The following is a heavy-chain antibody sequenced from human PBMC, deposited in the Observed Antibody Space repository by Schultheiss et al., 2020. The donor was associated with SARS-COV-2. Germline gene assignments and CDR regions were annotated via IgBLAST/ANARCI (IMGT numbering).Heavy chain of an antibody. V-gene: IGHV4-59*08. CDR1: GGSISSYY. CDR2: INHSGST. J-gene: IGHJ6*03. CDR3: ARHLGYCSSTSCYTGSGYYYYMDV. D-gene: IGHD2-2*02. Sequence: SETLSLTCTVSGGSISSYYWSWIRQPPGKGLEWIGEINHSGSTNYNPSLKSRVTISVDTSKNQFSLKLSSVTAADTAVYYCARHLGYCSSTSCYTGSGYYYYMDVWGKGTTVTVSS.